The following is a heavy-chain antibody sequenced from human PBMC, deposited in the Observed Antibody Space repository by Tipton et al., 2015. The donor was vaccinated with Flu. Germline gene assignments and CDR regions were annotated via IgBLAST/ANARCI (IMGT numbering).Heavy chain of an antibody. CDR3: ARELYGLAAV. D-gene: IGHD6-13*01. CDR1: GASISGHY. J-gene: IGHJ4*02. CDR2: ISASGIT. V-gene: IGHV4-4*07. Sequence: GLVKPSETLSLNCSVSGASISGHYWTWIRQAAGKGPVWIGRISASGITTYNPSLKSRVTMSRDTSNNQFSLELSSVTAADTAIYYCARELYGLAAVWGQGTLVTVSS.